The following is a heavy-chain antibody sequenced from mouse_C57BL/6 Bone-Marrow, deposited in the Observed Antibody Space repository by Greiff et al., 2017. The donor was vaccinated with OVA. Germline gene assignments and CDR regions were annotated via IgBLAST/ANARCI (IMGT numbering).Heavy chain of an antibody. CDR1: GYTFTDYD. CDR2: IDPETGGT. V-gene: IGHV1-15*01. CDR3: TRGYSYYHAMDY. J-gene: IGHJ4*01. D-gene: IGHD2-12*01. Sequence: VQLQQSGAELVRPGASVTLSCKASGYTFTDYDMHWVKQTPVHGLEWIGAIDPETGGTAYNQKFKGQAILTADKSSSTAYMELRSRTSEVSAVYYWTRGYSYYHAMDYWGQGTAVTVSS.